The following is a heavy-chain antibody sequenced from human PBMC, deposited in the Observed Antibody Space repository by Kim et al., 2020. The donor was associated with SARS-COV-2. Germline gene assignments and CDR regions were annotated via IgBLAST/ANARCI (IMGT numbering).Heavy chain of an antibody. Sequence: INSKKFQGRITITKDTSANTAYMELTRLTSEDTAVYFCARDSARAPYPFDIWGQGTMVTVS. V-gene: IGHV1-3*01. J-gene: IGHJ3*02. CDR3: ARDSARAPYPFDI.